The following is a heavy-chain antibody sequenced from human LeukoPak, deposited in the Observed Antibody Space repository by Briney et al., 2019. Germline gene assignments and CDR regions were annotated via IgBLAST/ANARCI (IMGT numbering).Heavy chain of an antibody. Sequence: PGGSLRLSCAASGFTFSSYVMSWVRQAPGKGLEWVSVIHSDGSTYYADSVKGRFTISRDNSKNTLYLQMNSLRPEDTGLYFCARERDFDSSLLYWGQGTLVTVSS. CDR2: IHSDGST. J-gene: IGHJ4*02. CDR3: ARERDFDSSLLY. V-gene: IGHV3-66*02. CDR1: GFTFSSYV. D-gene: IGHD3-22*01.